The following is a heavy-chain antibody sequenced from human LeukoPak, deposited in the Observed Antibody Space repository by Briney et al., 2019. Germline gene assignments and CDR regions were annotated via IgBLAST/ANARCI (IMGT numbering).Heavy chain of an antibody. CDR2: IDSDGSST. D-gene: IGHD3-22*01. J-gene: IGHJ4*02. CDR3: ARASGTGSGYVQIDY. Sequence: PGGSLRLSCAASGFTFSNYWMHWVRQAPGRGLVWVSRIDSDGSSTTYADSVKGRFTISRDNAQNTLYLQMNSLRAEDTAVYYCARASGTGSGYVQIDYWGQGTLVTVSA. CDR1: GFTFSNYW. V-gene: IGHV3-74*01.